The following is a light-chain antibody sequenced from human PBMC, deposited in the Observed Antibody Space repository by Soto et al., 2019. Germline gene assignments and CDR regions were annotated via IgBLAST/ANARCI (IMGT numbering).Light chain of an antibody. CDR3: QQYNSYST. Sequence: DIQMTQSPPTLSASVGDRVTITCRPSQGISSWLAWYQQKPGKAPKLLIYDASSLESGVPSRFSGSGSGTEFTLTISSLQPDDFATYYCQQYNSYSTFGQGTKLEIK. CDR1: QGISSW. J-gene: IGKJ2*01. V-gene: IGKV1-5*01. CDR2: DAS.